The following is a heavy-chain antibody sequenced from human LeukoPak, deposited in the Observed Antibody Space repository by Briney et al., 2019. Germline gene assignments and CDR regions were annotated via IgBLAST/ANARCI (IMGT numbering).Heavy chain of an antibody. Sequence: ASVKVSCKASGYTFTIYDINWVRQAAGQGLEWMGWMNPDSGNTDFAQKFQGRVTMTRNTSISTAYMELSSLTSEDTAVYYCAVHLTGDYLDPWGQGTLVTVSS. V-gene: IGHV1-8*01. J-gene: IGHJ5*02. CDR3: AVHLTGDYLDP. CDR1: GYTFTIYD. D-gene: IGHD4-17*01. CDR2: MNPDSGNT.